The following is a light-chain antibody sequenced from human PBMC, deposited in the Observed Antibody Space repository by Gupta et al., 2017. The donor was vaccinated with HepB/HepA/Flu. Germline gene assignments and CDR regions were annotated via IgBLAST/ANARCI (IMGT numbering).Light chain of an antibody. CDR2: HVS. CDR1: SSDVGGDKY. Sequence: QSALTQPASVSGSPGQSNTIPCPGTSSDVGGDKYVSWYQQHPGEAPKLMIYHVSDRPSGVSNRFSGSKSGNTASLTISGLQPEDEADYYCSSYTRSSTLVFGGGTKLTVL. CDR3: SSYTRSSTLV. V-gene: IGLV2-14*03. J-gene: IGLJ2*01.